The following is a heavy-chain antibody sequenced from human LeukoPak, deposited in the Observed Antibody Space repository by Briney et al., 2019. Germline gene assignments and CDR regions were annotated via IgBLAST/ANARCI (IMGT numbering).Heavy chain of an antibody. V-gene: IGHV3-23*01. CDR3: AKRGVVIRVILVGFHKEAYYFDS. D-gene: IGHD3-22*01. CDR2: ISGSGAGT. Sequence: GGSLRLSCAVSGITLSNYGMSWVRQAPGKGLECVAGISGSGAGTNYADSVRGRFTISRDNPKNTLYLQMNSLRAEDTAVYFCAKRGVVIRVILVGFHKEAYYFDSWGQGALVTVSS. CDR1: GITLSNYG. J-gene: IGHJ4*02.